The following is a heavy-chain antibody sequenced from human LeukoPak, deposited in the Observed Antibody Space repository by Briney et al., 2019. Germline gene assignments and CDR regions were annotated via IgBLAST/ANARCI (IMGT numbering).Heavy chain of an antibody. J-gene: IGHJ3*02. CDR3: ARDGIIANGLDI. V-gene: IGHV4-59*11. D-gene: IGHD2-21*01. CDR2: IYYSGST. Sequence: SETLSLTCTVSGGSISSHYWSWIRQPPGKGLDWIGHIYYSGSTTYNPSLKSRVTMSVDTSKNQFSLKLSSVTAADTAVYFCARDGIIANGLDIWGQGTLVTVSS. CDR1: GGSISSHY.